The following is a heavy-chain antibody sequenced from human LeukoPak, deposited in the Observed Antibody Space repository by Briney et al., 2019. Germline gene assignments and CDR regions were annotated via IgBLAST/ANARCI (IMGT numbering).Heavy chain of an antibody. CDR2: IYYSGST. CDR3: VRGPGKGLN. CDR1: GGSISSYY. J-gene: IGHJ4*02. V-gene: IGHV4-59*01. D-gene: IGHD4-23*01. Sequence: PSETLSLTCTVSGGSISSYYWSWIRQPPGKGLEWIGYIYYSGSTNYNPSLKSRVTISVDTSKNQFSLKLSSVTAADTAVYYCVRGPGKGLNWGQGTLVTVSS.